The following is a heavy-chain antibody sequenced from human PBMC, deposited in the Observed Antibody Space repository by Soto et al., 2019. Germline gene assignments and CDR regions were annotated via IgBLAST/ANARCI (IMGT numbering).Heavy chain of an antibody. J-gene: IGHJ3*02. CDR1: GFTLSSSW. CDR2: INQDGSNK. Sequence: GGSLRLSYKASGFTLSSSWMTWVRQAPGKGLEWVANINQDGSNKQYVDSVKGRFTISRDNAKNSLSLQMNSLRVEDTAVYYCVRPPGRALDIWGQGTLVTVSS. V-gene: IGHV3-7*01. CDR3: VRPPGRALDI.